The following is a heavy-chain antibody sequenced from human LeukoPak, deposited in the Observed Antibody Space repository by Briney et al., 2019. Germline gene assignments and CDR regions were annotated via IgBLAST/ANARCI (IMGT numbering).Heavy chain of an antibody. J-gene: IGHJ4*02. CDR1: GFTFSSDS. V-gene: IGHV3-21*01. CDR3: ARDPQLYIGNDWG. D-gene: IGHD5-12*01. CDR2: ITGSSGYI. Sequence: GGSLRLSCAASGFTFSSDSMCWVRQAPGKGLEWVSSITGSSGYIHYADSVKGRFTISRDNAKNSLYLQMNSLRAEDTAVYYCARDPQLYIGNDWGWGQGTLVIVSS.